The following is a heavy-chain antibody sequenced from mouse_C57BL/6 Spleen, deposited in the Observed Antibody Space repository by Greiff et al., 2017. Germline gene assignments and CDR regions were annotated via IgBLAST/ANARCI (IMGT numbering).Heavy chain of an antibody. CDR3: AKACYDYDGYFEV. Sequence: QVHVKQSGAELVKPGASVKLSCKASGYTFTSYWMHWVKQRPGQGLEWIGMIHPNSGSTNYNEKFKSKATLTVDKSSSTAYMQLRSLTSEDSAVYYCAKACYDYDGYFEVWGTGTTVTVSS. D-gene: IGHD2-4*01. CDR1: GYTFTSYW. V-gene: IGHV1-64*01. J-gene: IGHJ1*03. CDR2: IHPNSGST.